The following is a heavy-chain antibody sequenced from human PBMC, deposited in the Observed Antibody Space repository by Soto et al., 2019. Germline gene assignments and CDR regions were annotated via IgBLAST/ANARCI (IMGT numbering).Heavy chain of an antibody. Sequence: GGSLRLSCAASGFTVSSNYMSWVRQAPGKGLEWVSVIYSGGSTYYADSVKGRFTISRDNSKNTLYLQMNSLRAEDTAVYYCARMGDSSGYSGWFDPWGQGTLVTVSS. CDR3: ARMGDSSGYSGWFDP. V-gene: IGHV3-66*01. D-gene: IGHD3-22*01. CDR1: GFTVSSNY. J-gene: IGHJ5*02. CDR2: IYSGGST.